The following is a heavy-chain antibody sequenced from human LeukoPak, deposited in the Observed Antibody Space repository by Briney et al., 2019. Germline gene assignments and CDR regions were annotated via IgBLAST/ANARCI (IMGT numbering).Heavy chain of an antibody. J-gene: IGHJ6*04. CDR2: IYYSGST. Sequence: SETLSLTCTVSGGSISSYYWSWIRQPPGKGLEWIGYIYYSGSTNYNPSLKSRVTISVDTSKNQFSLKLSSVTAADTAVYYCARGDYYYGMDVWGKGTTVTVSS. CDR3: ARGDYYYGMDV. CDR1: GGSISSYY. V-gene: IGHV4-59*12.